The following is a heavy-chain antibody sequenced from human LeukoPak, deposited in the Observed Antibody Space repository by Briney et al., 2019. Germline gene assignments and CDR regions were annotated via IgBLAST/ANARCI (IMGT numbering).Heavy chain of an antibody. CDR2: MNPNSGDT. D-gene: IGHD3-22*01. CDR3: ARLDSSSGYPY. J-gene: IGHJ4*02. V-gene: IGHV1-8*01. Sequence: ASVKVSCKASGYTFSNYDINWVRQATGQGLEWMGWMNPNSGDTGYAQKFQGRVTMTRNTSISTAYMELSSLRSEDTAVYYCARLDSSSGYPYWGQGTLVTVSS. CDR1: GYTFSNYD.